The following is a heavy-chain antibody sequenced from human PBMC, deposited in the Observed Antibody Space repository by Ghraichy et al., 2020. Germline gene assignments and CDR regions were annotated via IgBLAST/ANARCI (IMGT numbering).Heavy chain of an antibody. J-gene: IGHJ5*02. CDR3: ARDRRDGYNYGYNWFDP. CDR1: GGSVSSDSHY. Sequence: SETLSLPCTVSGGSVSSDSHYWSWIRQPPGKGLEWIGYIYYSGSTNYNPSLKSRATISLDTSKNEFSLKLRSVTAADTAVYYCARDRRDGYNYGYNWFDPWGQGTLVTVSS. D-gene: IGHD5-24*01. CDR2: IYYSGST. V-gene: IGHV4-61*01.